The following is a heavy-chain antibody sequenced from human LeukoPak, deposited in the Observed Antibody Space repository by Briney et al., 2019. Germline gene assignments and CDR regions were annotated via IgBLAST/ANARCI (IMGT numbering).Heavy chain of an antibody. Sequence: ASVKVSCKASGYTFTSYDINWVRQATGQGLEWMGWMNPNSGNAGYSQKFQDRVTMTRNTSISTAYMELSSLSSEDTAICYCARGGWDSSGYTALYYFDYWGQGTLVTVSS. V-gene: IGHV1-8*01. CDR1: GYTFTSYD. CDR3: ARGGWDSSGYTALYYFDY. J-gene: IGHJ4*02. CDR2: MNPNSGNA. D-gene: IGHD3-22*01.